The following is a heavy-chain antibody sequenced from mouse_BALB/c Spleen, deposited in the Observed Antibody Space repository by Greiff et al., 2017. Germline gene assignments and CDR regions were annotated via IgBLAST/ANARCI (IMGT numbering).Heavy chain of an antibody. CDR3: ARSEGPYGNYGAY. V-gene: IGHV14-3*02. D-gene: IGHD2-1*01. Sequence: VQLQQSGAELVKPGASVKLSCTASGFNIKDTYMHWVKQRPEQGLEWIGRIDPANGNTKYDPKFQGKATITADTSSNTAYLQLSSLTSEDTAVYYCARSEGPYGNYGAYWGQGTLVTVSA. J-gene: IGHJ3*01. CDR1: GFNIKDTY. CDR2: IDPANGNT.